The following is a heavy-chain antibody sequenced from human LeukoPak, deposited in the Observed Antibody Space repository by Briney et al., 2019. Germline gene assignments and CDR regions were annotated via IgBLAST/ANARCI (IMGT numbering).Heavy chain of an antibody. J-gene: IGHJ5*02. Sequence: SETLSLTCTVSGGSISSSSYYWGWIRQPPGKGLEWIGSIYYSGSTYYNPSLKSRVTISVDTSKNQFSLKLSSVTAADTAVYYCASQDGVEVIIPGWFEPWGQGTLVTVSS. V-gene: IGHV4-39*01. CDR2: IYYSGST. CDR3: ASQDGVEVIIPGWFEP. D-gene: IGHD3-3*01. CDR1: GGSISSSSYY.